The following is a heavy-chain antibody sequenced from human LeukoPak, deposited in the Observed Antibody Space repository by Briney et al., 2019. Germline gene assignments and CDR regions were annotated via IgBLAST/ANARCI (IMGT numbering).Heavy chain of an antibody. CDR3: ARGSFLGTKVDY. V-gene: IGHV4-4*07. CDR1: GGSISGYY. D-gene: IGHD2-8*01. Sequence: SETLSLTCTVSGGSISGYYWSWIRQPAGKGLEWIGRIYTSGSTNYNPSLKSRLTMSVDTSKNQFSLKLSSVTAADTAVYYCARGSFLGTKVDYWGQGTLVTVSS. CDR2: IYTSGST. J-gene: IGHJ4*02.